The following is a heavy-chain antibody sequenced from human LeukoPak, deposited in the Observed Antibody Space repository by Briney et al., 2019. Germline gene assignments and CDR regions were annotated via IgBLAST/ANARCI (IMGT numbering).Heavy chain of an antibody. CDR2: TYYSGNT. V-gene: IGHV4-59*01. D-gene: IGHD1-26*01. CDR1: GGSISIYY. Sequence: SETLSLTRTVSGGSISIYYWNWIRQPPGKGLEWIGSTYYSGNTNYNPSLKSRVTISVDTSKNQFSLKLSSVTAADTAVYYCARGVGATMGFDYWGQGTLVTVSS. CDR3: ARGVGATMGFDY. J-gene: IGHJ4*02.